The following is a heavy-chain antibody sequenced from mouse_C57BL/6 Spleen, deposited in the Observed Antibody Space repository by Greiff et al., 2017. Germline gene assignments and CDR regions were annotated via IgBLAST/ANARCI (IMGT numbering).Heavy chain of an antibody. D-gene: IGHD2-4*01. Sequence: VQLKESVAELVRPGASVKLSCTASGFHIKNTYMHWVKQRPEQGLGWIGRIDPANGDTKYAPKFQGKATITADTSSNTAYLQLSSLTSEDTAIYYGARSVDYGRFAYWGQGTLVTVSA. V-gene: IGHV14-3*01. CDR1: GFHIKNTY. J-gene: IGHJ3*01. CDR2: IDPANGDT. CDR3: ARSVDYGRFAY.